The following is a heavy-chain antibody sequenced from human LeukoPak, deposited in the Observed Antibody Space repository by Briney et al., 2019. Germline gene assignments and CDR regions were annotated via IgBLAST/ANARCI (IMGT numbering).Heavy chain of an antibody. Sequence: GGSLRLSCAASGFTYSSYAMSWVRQAPGKGLEWVSAISGSGGSTYYADSVKGRFTISRDNSKNTLYLQMNSLRVEDTAFYYCAKDNRRHYTSGPNPDSLHWGQGALVTVSS. J-gene: IGHJ4*02. CDR1: GFTYSSYA. CDR2: ISGSGGST. CDR3: AKDNRRHYTSGPNPDSLH. D-gene: IGHD6-19*01. V-gene: IGHV3-23*01.